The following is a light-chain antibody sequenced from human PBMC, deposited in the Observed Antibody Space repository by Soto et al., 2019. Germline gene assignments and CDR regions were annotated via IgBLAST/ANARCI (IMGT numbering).Light chain of an antibody. V-gene: IGLV2-11*01. CDR2: DVS. Sequence: QSALTQPPSVSGSPGQSVAISCTGTSSDVGGYNYVSWYQQHPGKAPKVMIYDVSGRPSGVPDRFSGSKSGNTASLTISGLLAEYEADYYCCSYAGNYFIFGGGTKVTVL. J-gene: IGLJ2*01. CDR1: SSDVGGYNY. CDR3: CSYAGNYFI.